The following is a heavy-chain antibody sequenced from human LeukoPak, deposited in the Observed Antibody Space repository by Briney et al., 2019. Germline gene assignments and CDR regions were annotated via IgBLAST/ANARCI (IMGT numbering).Heavy chain of an antibody. Sequence: ASVKVSCKASGGTFSSYAISWVRQAPGQGLEWMGGIIPIFGTANYAQEFQGRVTITADESTSTAYMELSSLRSDDTAVYYCARDRGSSWYNYYYYYGMDVWGQGTTVTVSS. CDR3: ARDRGSSWYNYYYYYGMDV. J-gene: IGHJ6*02. CDR1: GGTFSSYA. CDR2: IIPIFGTA. D-gene: IGHD6-13*01. V-gene: IGHV1-69*13.